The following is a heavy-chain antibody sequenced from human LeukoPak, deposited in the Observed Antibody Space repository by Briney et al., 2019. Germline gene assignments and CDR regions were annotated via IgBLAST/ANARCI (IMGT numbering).Heavy chain of an antibody. CDR1: GASVSSYY. CDR3: TRDNGGDWYAFDI. V-gene: IGHV4-4*07. J-gene: IGHJ3*02. D-gene: IGHD2-21*02. CDR2: IYTIGST. Sequence: PSETLSLTCTVSGASVSSYYLSWIRQPAGKGLEWIGRIYTIGSTNYNPSLKSRVTMSVDTSKNQFSLRLSSVSAADTALYYCTRDNGGDWYAFDIWGRGTVVTVSS.